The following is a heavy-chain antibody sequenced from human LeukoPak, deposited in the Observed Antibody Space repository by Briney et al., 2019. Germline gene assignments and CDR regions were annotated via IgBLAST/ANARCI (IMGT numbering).Heavy chain of an antibody. V-gene: IGHV1-69*13. J-gene: IGHJ4*02. CDR1: GYTLTELS. Sequence: GASVKVSCKVSGYTLTELSMHWVRQAPGQGLEWMGGIIPIFGTANYAQKFQGRVTITADESTSTAYMELSSLRSEDTAVYYCARAKGYSYGTILFDYWGQGTLVTVSS. CDR3: ARAKGYSYGTILFDY. D-gene: IGHD5-18*01. CDR2: IIPIFGTA.